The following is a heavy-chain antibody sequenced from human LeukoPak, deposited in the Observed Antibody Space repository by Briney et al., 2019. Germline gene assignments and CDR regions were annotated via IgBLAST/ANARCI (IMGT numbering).Heavy chain of an antibody. J-gene: IGHJ3*02. CDR2: ISSSSSYI. CDR3: ARDGESDAFDI. Sequence: GGSLRLSCAASGFTFSSYSMNWVRQAPGKGLEWVSSISSSSSYIYYADSVKGRLTISRDNAKNSLYLQMNSLRAEDTAVYYCARDGESDAFDIWGQGTMVTVSS. CDR1: GFTFSSYS. D-gene: IGHD3-10*01. V-gene: IGHV3-21*01.